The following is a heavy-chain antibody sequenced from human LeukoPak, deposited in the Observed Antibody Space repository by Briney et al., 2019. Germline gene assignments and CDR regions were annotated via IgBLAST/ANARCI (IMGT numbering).Heavy chain of an antibody. CDR1: GGSISSHY. D-gene: IGHD3-22*01. V-gene: IGHV4-59*11. CDR2: IYYSGST. Sequence: SETLSLTCTVSGGSISSHYWGWIRQPPGKGLEWIGYIYYSGSTNYNPSLKSRVTISVDTSKNQFSLKLSSVTAADTAVYYCARDSDSSGYYYPDNWFDPWGQGTLVTVSS. J-gene: IGHJ5*02. CDR3: ARDSDSSGYYYPDNWFDP.